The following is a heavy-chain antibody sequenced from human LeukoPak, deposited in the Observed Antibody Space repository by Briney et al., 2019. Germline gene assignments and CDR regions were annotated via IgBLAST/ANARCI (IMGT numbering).Heavy chain of an antibody. CDR1: GFTFSSYG. J-gene: IGHJ5*02. CDR2: IRYDGSNK. D-gene: IGHD4-11*01. V-gene: IGHV3-30*02. CDR3: AKVATVTTLNWFDP. Sequence: GGSLRLSCAASGFTFSSYGMHWVRQAPGKGLEWVAFIRYDGSNKYYADSVKGRFTISRDNSKNTLYLQMNSLRAEDTAVYYCAKVATVTTLNWFDPWGQGTQVTVSS.